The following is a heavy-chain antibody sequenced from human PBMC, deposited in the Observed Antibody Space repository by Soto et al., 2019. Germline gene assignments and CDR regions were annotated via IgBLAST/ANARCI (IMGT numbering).Heavy chain of an antibody. CDR2: IYSSGST. Sequence: QVQLQESGPGLVKPSETLSLTCTVSGGSISGYYWSWIRQPPGKGLQWIGYIYSSGSTNYNPSLKSRVTISVDTSKNQFSLNLSSVTAADTAVYYFARQRRDFDYWGQGSLVTVSS. J-gene: IGHJ4*02. V-gene: IGHV4-59*08. CDR3: ARQRRDFDY. CDR1: GGSISGYY.